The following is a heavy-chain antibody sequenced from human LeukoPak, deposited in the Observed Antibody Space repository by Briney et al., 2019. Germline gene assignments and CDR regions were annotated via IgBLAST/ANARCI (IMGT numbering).Heavy chain of an antibody. CDR1: GGSISSYY. V-gene: IGHV4-59*12. Sequence: SETLSLTCTVSGGSISSYYWSWIRQPPGKGLEWIGYIYYSGSANYNPSLKSRVTMSVDTSKNQFSLKLSSVTAADTAVYYCASQPRGPYGDYLYFDYWGQGTLVTVSS. CDR2: IYYSGSA. D-gene: IGHD4-17*01. CDR3: ASQPRGPYGDYLYFDY. J-gene: IGHJ4*02.